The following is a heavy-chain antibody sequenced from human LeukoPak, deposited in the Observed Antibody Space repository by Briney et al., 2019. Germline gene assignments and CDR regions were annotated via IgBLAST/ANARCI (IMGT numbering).Heavy chain of an antibody. CDR2: INPNSGGT. CDR3: ARGQPIPYCGGDCPPYYMDV. D-gene: IGHD2-21*01. J-gene: IGHJ6*03. Sequence: ASVTVSCKASGYTFTGYYMHWVRQAPGQGLEWMGWINPNSGGTNYAQKFQGRVTITRNTSISTAYMELSSLRSEDTAVYYCARGQPIPYCGGDCPPYYMDVWGKGTTVTVSS. V-gene: IGHV1-2*02. CDR1: GYTFTGYY.